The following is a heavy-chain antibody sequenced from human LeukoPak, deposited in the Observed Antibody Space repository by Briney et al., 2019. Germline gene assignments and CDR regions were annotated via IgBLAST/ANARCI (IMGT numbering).Heavy chain of an antibody. CDR1: GGSFSGYY. V-gene: IGHV4-34*01. Sequence: SETLSLTCAVYGGSFSGYYWSWIRQPPGKGLEWIGEINHSGSTNHNPSLKSRVTISVDTSKNQFSLKLSSVTAADTAVYYCARFCSSTSCWDAFDIWGQGTTVTVSS. D-gene: IGHD2-2*01. CDR2: INHSGST. CDR3: ARFCSSTSCWDAFDI. J-gene: IGHJ3*02.